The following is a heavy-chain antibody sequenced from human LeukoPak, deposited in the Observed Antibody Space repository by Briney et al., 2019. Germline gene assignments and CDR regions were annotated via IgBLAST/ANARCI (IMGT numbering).Heavy chain of an antibody. CDR1: GFTFGDYA. Sequence: GGSLRLSCTASGFTFGDYAISWVRQAPGKGLEWVSVIYSGGSTYYADSVKGRFTISRDNSKNTLYLQMNSLRAEDTAVYYCAKGLKYYYDSSPSPGMYWGQGTLVTVSS. D-gene: IGHD3-22*01. CDR2: IYSGGST. V-gene: IGHV3-23*03. J-gene: IGHJ4*02. CDR3: AKGLKYYYDSSPSPGMY.